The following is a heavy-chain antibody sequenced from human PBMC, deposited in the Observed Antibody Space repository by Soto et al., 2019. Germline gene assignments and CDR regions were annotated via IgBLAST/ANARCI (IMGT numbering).Heavy chain of an antibody. CDR1: GGTFSSYT. D-gene: IGHD3-10*01. J-gene: IGHJ5*02. Sequence: QVQLVQSGAEVKKPGSSVKVSCKASGGTFSSYTISWVRQAPGQGLEWMGRIIPILNIANYAQKFQGRVTINADKSTSTAYMELSSLRSEDTAVYYCARVTTMVRGGWFDPWGQGTLVTVSS. V-gene: IGHV1-69*02. CDR3: ARVTTMVRGGWFDP. CDR2: IIPILNIA.